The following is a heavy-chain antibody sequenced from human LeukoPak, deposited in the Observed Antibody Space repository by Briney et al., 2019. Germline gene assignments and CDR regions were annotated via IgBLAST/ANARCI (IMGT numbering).Heavy chain of an antibody. V-gene: IGHV3-53*01. CDR3: AIAQSWDDLFDS. D-gene: IGHD1-1*01. CDR2: ISINTDT. Sequence: GGSLRLSCAASGIAVIGNYMSWVRQPPGKGLEWVSFISINTDTFYADSVRGRFTISRDSSKNTLFLQMNSLRDEDSAVYYCAIAQSWDDLFDSWGQGTLVTVSS. CDR1: GIAVIGNY. J-gene: IGHJ4*02.